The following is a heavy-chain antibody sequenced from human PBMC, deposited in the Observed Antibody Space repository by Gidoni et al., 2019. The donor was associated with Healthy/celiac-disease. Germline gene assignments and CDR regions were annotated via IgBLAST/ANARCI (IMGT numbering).Heavy chain of an antibody. CDR2: IYSGGST. CDR3: ARDFPFAADSGSDY. J-gene: IGHJ4*02. D-gene: IGHD1-26*01. V-gene: IGHV3-53*01. CDR1: WFTGGGNY. Sequence: EVQLVESGGCLIQPGGSLRLSCAASWFTGGGNYMSWGRQAPGKGLEWVSVIYSGGSTYYADSVKGRFTISRDNSKNTLYLQMNSLRAEDTAVYYCARDFPFAADSGSDYWGQGTLVTVSS.